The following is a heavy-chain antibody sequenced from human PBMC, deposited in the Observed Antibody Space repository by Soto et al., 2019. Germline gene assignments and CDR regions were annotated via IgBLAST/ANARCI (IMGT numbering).Heavy chain of an antibody. CDR2: IWYDGSEK. D-gene: IGHD1-1*01. V-gene: IGHV3-33*01. Sequence: QVHLVESGGGVIQPGTSLRLSCAASGFTFSDYGMHWVRQAPGKGLEWLAVIWYDGSEKYYADSVKGRFTISRDNSKNTLYLQMNSLRVEDTAVYYCAREMRYLQPDYWGHGTLVTVSS. CDR1: GFTFSDYG. J-gene: IGHJ4*01. CDR3: AREMRYLQPDY.